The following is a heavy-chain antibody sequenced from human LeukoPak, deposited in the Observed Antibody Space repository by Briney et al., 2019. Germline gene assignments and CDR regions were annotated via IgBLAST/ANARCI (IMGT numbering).Heavy chain of an antibody. CDR3: VRAVGTADSY. J-gene: IGHJ4*02. CDR1: GFIFNNYA. V-gene: IGHV3-9*01. Sequence: PGRSLRLSCAGSGFIFNNYAMHWVRQPPGKGLEWVSGISWNSGSIDYADSVKGRFTISRDNAKNSLYLQMNSLRAEDTAVYYCVRAVGTADSYWGQGALVTVSS. CDR2: ISWNSGSI. D-gene: IGHD1-1*01.